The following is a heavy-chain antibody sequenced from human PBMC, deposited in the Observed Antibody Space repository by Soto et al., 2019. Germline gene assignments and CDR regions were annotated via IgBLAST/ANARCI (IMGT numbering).Heavy chain of an antibody. Sequence: EVQLLESGGGLVQPGGSLRLSCAASGFTFSSSWMHWVRQAPGKGPVWVSRIHADGSSTTYADSVKGRFTISRDNAENTLYLQMNSLSAEDTAVYYCTSSSGSNKSFEIWGQGTMVTVSS. CDR1: GFTFSSSW. V-gene: IGHV3-74*01. J-gene: IGHJ3*02. D-gene: IGHD3-22*01. CDR3: TSSSGSNKSFEI. CDR2: IHADGSST.